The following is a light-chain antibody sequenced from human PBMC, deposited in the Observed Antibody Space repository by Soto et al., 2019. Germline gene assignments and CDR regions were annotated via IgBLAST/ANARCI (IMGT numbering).Light chain of an antibody. CDR1: TTDVGGYDR. V-gene: IGLV2-14*01. CDR3: ISYIPSTTTHWV. CDR2: EVY. J-gene: IGLJ3*02. Sequence: QSVLTQPASVSGSPGQSITISCTGTTTDVGGYDRVSWYQHHPGKAPKMLIFEVYNRPSGISDRFSGSNSGDTAALTISGLQAEDEADDYCISYIPSTTTHWVFGGWTKLTVL.